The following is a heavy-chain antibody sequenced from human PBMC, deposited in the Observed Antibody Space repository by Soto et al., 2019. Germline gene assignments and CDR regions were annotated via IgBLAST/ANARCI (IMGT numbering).Heavy chain of an antibody. CDR1: GNSISSSSYY. D-gene: IGHD3-10*01. Sequence: QLQLQESGPGLVKPSETLSLTCTVSGNSISSSSYYWGWIRQPPGKGLEWIGTIFYSGSTYYNPSLKSRVTMSVDTSPTQFSLKVTAVTAADTSVYYCAPLGGSGSYPQFWGQGTVVTVSS. CDR2: IFYSGST. V-gene: IGHV4-39*01. CDR3: APLGGSGSYPQF. J-gene: IGHJ4*02.